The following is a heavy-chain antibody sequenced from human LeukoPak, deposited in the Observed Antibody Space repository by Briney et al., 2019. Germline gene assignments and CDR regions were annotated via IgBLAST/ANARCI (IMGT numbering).Heavy chain of an antibody. J-gene: IGHJ5*02. CDR1: GFTFSTYA. CDR3: ARDPCSSSSCYRGNWFDP. V-gene: IGHV3-23*01. CDR2: LGDRT. D-gene: IGHD2-2*01. Sequence: PGGSLRLSCAASGFTFSTYAMSWVRHFPGKGLEWVSALGDRTYYADSVKGRFTISRDNAKNTLFLQMNSLRAEDTAVYYCARDPCSSSSCYRGNWFDPWGQGTLVTVSS.